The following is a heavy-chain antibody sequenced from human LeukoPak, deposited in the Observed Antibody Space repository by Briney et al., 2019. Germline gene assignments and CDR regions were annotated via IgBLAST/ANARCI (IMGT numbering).Heavy chain of an antibody. V-gene: IGHV3-21*01. CDR3: ARDARIAAIDY. D-gene: IGHD6-6*01. CDR1: GFTFSSYS. J-gene: IGHJ4*02. Sequence: GGSLRLSCAASGFTFSSYSMNWVRQAPGKGLEWVSSISSSSSYIYYADSVKGRFTTSRDNAKNSLYLQMNSLRAEDTAVYYCARDARIAAIDYWGQGTLVTVSS. CDR2: ISSSSSYI.